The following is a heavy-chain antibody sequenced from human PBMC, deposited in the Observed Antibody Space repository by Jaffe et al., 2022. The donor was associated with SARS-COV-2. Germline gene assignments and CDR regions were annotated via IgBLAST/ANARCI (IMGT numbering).Heavy chain of an antibody. D-gene: IGHD3-9*01. J-gene: IGHJ3*02. CDR3: ARDLFDILTGPFAFDI. Sequence: QVQLQESGPGLVKPSETLSLTCTVSGGSISSYYWSWIRQPAGKGLEWIGRIYTSGSTNYNPSLKSRVTMSVDTSKNQFSLKLSSVTAADTAVYYCARDLFDILTGPFAFDIWGQGTMVTVSS. V-gene: IGHV4-4*07. CDR2: IYTSGST. CDR1: GGSISSYY.